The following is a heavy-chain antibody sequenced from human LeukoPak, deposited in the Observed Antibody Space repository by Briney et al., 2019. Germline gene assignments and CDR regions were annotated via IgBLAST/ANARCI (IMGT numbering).Heavy chain of an antibody. Sequence: GGSLRLSCAASGFTFSSYEMNWVRQAPGKGLEWVSVIYSGGSTYYADSVKGRFTISRDNSKNTLYLQMNSLRAEDTAVYYCARLASSWGQGTLVTVSS. CDR3: ARLASS. V-gene: IGHV3-66*01. D-gene: IGHD5-12*01. J-gene: IGHJ5*02. CDR2: IYSGGST. CDR1: GFTFSSYE.